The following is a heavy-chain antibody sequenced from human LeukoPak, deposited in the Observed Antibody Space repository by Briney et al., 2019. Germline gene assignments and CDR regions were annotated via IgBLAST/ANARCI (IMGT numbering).Heavy chain of an antibody. CDR1: GGSISSYY. V-gene: IGHV4-59*08. CDR3: ARQSGSYGYNWFDP. CDR2: IYYSGST. Sequence: SETLSLTCTVSGGSISSYYWSWIRQPPGKGLEWIGYIYYSGSTNYNPSLKSRVTISVDTSKNQFSLKLNSVTAADTAVYYCARQSGSYGYNWFDPWGQGTLVTVSS. J-gene: IGHJ5*02. D-gene: IGHD1-26*01.